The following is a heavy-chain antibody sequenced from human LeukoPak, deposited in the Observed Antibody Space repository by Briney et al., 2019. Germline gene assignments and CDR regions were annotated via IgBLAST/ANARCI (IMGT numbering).Heavy chain of an antibody. CDR1: GGSISSYY. D-gene: IGHD6-13*01. Sequence: SETLSLTCTVSGGSISSYYWSWIRQPPGKGLEWIGYIYYSGSTNYNPSLKSRVTISVDTSKNQFSLKLSSVTAADTAVYYCARGIAAAGANWFDPWGQGTLVTVSS. CDR2: IYYSGST. V-gene: IGHV4-59*08. CDR3: ARGIAAAGANWFDP. J-gene: IGHJ5*02.